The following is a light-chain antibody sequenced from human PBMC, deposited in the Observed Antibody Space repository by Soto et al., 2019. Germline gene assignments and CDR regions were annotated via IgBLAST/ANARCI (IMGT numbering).Light chain of an antibody. J-gene: IGKJ5*01. CDR2: GAS. V-gene: IGKV3D-11*02. Sequence: IVLTQSPGTLSSSPGERATLSCRASQSVSTNNLAWYQQRPGQAPRLLIYGASNRATGISARFSGSGSGTDFTLTISSLEPEDFAVYYCQQRRSWQVTFGQGTRLEI. CDR3: QQRRSWQVT. CDR1: QSVSTNN.